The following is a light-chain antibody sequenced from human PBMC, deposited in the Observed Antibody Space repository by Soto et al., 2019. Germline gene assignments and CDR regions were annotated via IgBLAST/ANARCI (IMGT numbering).Light chain of an antibody. Sequence: EIVMTHSPATLSLSPCERATLSFRASQRVSNGYLAWYQQKPGQAPRLLIYGGSSRATGIPVRFSGSGSETDFTLTITRLEPEDFAVYYCQQYSSSRTFGQGTKVDIK. CDR3: QQYSSSRT. J-gene: IGKJ1*01. CDR1: QRVSNGY. CDR2: GGS. V-gene: IGKV3-20*01.